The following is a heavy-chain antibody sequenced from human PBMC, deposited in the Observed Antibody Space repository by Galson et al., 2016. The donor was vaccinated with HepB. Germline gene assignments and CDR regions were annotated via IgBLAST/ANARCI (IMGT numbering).Heavy chain of an antibody. CDR3: ARDRSDDAFDI. Sequence: SLRLSCATSGFNFSDYYMTWIRQAPGKGLEWVSSISSGSDYIFYSDLVKGRFTISRDNSKNSLYLQMHSLRAEDTAVYYCARDRSDDAFDIWGQGTMVTVSS. V-gene: IGHV3-11*04. CDR2: ISSGSDYI. CDR1: GFNFSDYY. J-gene: IGHJ3*02.